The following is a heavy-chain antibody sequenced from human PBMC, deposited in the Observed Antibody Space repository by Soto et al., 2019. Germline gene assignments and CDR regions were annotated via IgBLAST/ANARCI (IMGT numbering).Heavy chain of an antibody. CDR3: AKTANGWFSAFDL. D-gene: IGHD6-19*01. J-gene: IGHJ3*01. Sequence: EVQLVESGGGLVQPGGSLRLSCAASGFTFSSYAMSWVRQAPGKGLEWVSAISGSGGTTYYADSVKGRFTFSRDNSKNTLYLQMNSLGAEDPGVYYCAKTANGWFSAFDLWGQGTMVTVSS. CDR2: ISGSGGTT. V-gene: IGHV3-23*04. CDR1: GFTFSSYA.